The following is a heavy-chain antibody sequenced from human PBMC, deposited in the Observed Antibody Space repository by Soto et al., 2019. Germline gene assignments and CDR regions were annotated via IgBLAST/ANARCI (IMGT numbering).Heavy chain of an antibody. CDR1: GFTVSSNY. CDR3: ARDWTYGDYGSRAFDI. J-gene: IGHJ3*02. V-gene: IGHV3-66*01. CDR2: IYSGGST. D-gene: IGHD4-17*01. Sequence: EVQLVESGGGLVQPGGSLRLSCAASGFTVSSNYMSWVRQAPGKGLEWVSVIYSGGSTYYADSVKGRFTISRDNSKNTLYLQMNSLRAEDTAVYYCARDWTYGDYGSRAFDIWGQGTMVTVSS.